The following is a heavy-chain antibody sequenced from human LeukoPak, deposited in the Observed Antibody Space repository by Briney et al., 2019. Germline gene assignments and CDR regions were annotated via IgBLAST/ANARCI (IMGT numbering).Heavy chain of an antibody. CDR2: ISGDSGST. CDR3: ARDAFDI. CDR1: GFTFDDYA. Sequence: PGGSLRLSCAASGFTFDDYAMHWVRQAPGKGLEWVSLISGDSGSTYYADSVKGRFTISRDNAKNTLYLQMNSLRAEDTAVYYCARDAFDIWGQGTMVTVSS. V-gene: IGHV3-43*02. J-gene: IGHJ3*02.